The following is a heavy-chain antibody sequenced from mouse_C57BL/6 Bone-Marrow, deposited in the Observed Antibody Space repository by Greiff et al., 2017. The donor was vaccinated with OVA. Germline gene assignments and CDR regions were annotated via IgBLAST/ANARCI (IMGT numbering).Heavy chain of an antibody. D-gene: IGHD1-3*01. V-gene: IGHV14-4*01. CDR2: IDPENGDT. CDR1: GFNIKDDY. J-gene: IGHJ4*01. CDR3: TTSSGYAMDY. Sequence: VQLQQSGAELVRPGASVKLSCTASGFNIKDDYMHWVKQRPEQGLEWIGWIDPENGDTEYASKFQGKATITAATSSTTAYLQLSSLTSEDTDVYYCTTSSGYAMDYGGQGTSVTVSS.